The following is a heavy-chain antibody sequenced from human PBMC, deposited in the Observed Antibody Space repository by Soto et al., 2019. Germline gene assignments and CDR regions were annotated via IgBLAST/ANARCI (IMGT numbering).Heavy chain of an antibody. CDR2: IYWDGDR. V-gene: IGHV2-5*02. J-gene: IGHJ4*02. CDR3: AHLVPGPLSFAY. CDR1: GFSFNTRGVG. D-gene: IGHD6-19*01. Sequence: QITLKESGPTLLKPTQTLALTCTFSGFSFNTRGVGVAWIRQPPGKALEWLAVIYWDGDRRYSPSLTDRLTITKDMCTMQVVLTMTNVDPVDTGTYYCAHLVPGPLSFAYWGQGALVTVSS.